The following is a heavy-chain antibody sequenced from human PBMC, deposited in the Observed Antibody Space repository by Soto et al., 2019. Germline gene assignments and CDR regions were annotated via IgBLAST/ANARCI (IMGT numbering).Heavy chain of an antibody. Sequence: SETLSLTCTVSGGSISSGGYYWSWIRQHPGKGLEWIGYIYYSGSTYYNPSLKSRVTISADTSKNQFSLKLSSVTAADTAVYYCARARPLRGAFDIWGQGTMDTVSS. CDR3: ARARPLRGAFDI. CDR2: IYYSGST. J-gene: IGHJ3*02. D-gene: IGHD3-16*01. CDR1: GGSISSGGYY. V-gene: IGHV4-31*03.